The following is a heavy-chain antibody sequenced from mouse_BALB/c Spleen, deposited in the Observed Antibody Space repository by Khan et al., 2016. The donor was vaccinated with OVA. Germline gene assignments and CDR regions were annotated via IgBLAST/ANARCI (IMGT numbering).Heavy chain of an antibody. CDR1: GYSITSDYA. J-gene: IGHJ4*01. D-gene: IGHD1-1*01. V-gene: IGHV3-2*02. CDR2: ISYGGST. CDR3: ARKNYYGYAMDY. Sequence: QLEESGPGLVKPSQSLSLTCTVTGYSITSDYAWDWIRQFPGNKLEWIGYISYGGSTSYNPSLKSRISITRDTSKNQFFLQLNSVTTEDTATYYCARKNYYGYAMDYWGQGTSVTVSS.